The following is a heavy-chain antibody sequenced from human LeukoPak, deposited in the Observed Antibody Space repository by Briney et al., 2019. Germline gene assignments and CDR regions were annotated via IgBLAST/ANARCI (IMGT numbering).Heavy chain of an antibody. CDR1: GFTVSSNY. V-gene: IGHV3-53*01. Sequence: GGSLRLSCAASGFTVSSNYMSWVRQAPGKGLEWVSVIYSGGATNYADSVKGRFTISRDNSKNTLFLQMNSLRAEDTAVYYCARGGYSSSWYHFDYWGQGTLVTVSS. J-gene: IGHJ4*02. CDR2: IYSGGAT. CDR3: ARGGYSSSWYHFDY. D-gene: IGHD6-13*01.